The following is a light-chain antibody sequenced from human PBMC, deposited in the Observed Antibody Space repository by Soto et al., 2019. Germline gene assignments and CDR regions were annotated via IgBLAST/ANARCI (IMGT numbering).Light chain of an antibody. Sequence: DIQMTQSPSTLSAFVGDRVTITCRASQSVNSCLAWYQQRPGKAPKLLIYDASTLESGVPSRFRGSGSGTEFTLTISSLQPDDFATYYCHQYNSYHTFGGGTKVDI. J-gene: IGKJ4*01. CDR1: QSVNSC. CDR2: DAS. V-gene: IGKV1-5*01. CDR3: HQYNSYHT.